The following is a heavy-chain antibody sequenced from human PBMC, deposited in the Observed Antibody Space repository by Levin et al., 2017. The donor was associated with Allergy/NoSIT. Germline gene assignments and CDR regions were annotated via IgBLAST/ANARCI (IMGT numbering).Heavy chain of an antibody. CDR1: GFTFDDYA. V-gene: IGHV3-9*01. J-gene: IGHJ6*02. CDR2: ISWNSGSI. CDR3: AKGKGRTDYYGMDV. D-gene: IGHD1-1*01. Sequence: LSLTCAASGFTFDDYAMHWVRQAPGKGLEWVSGISWNSGSIGYADSVKGRFTISRDNAKNSLYLQMNSLRAEDTALYYCAKGKGRTDYYGMDVWGQGTTVTVSS.